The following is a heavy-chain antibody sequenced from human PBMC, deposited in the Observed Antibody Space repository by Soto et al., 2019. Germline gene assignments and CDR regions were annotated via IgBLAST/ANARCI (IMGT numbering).Heavy chain of an antibody. CDR1: GFTVSSNY. D-gene: IGHD3-16*02. CDR3: ARDPNPYDYVWGSYRLNWFDP. V-gene: IGHV3-11*06. CDR2: ISSSSSYT. J-gene: IGHJ5*02. Sequence: KLGGSLRLSCAASGFTVSSNYMSWIRQAPGKGLEWVSYISSSSSYTNYADSVKGRFTISRDNAKNSLYLQMNSLRAEDTAVYYCARDPNPYDYVWGSYRLNWFDPWGQGTLVTVSS.